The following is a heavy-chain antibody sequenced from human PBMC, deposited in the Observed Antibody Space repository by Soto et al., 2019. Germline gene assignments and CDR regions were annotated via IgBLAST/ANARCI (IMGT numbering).Heavy chain of an antibody. D-gene: IGHD3-16*01. Sequence: ASVKVSCKASGYTFTGYYMHWVRQAPGQGLEWMGWINPNSGGTNYAQKFQGWVTMTRDTSISTAYMELSRLRSDDTAVYYCARETLVGENQMAVWAKGTTVPVSS. J-gene: IGHJ6*04. CDR2: INPNSGGT. CDR3: ARETLVGENQMAV. V-gene: IGHV1-2*04. CDR1: GYTFTGYY.